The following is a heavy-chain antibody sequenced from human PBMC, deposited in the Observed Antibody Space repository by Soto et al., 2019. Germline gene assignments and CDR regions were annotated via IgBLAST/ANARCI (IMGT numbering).Heavy chain of an antibody. CDR3: ATGSVEGV. CDR2: IKTNTGGGTT. D-gene: IGHD2-15*01. J-gene: IGHJ6*02. Sequence: EVQLVESGGGFIYPGGSLRLSCAASVLTISNAWMNWVRQAPWKGLEWVGRIKTNTGGGTTDYAAAVKGRFTVSRDDSTNTLYVQMNSLKTEDTAVYYCATGSVEGVWGQGTTVTVSS. V-gene: IGHV3-15*07. CDR1: VLTISNAW.